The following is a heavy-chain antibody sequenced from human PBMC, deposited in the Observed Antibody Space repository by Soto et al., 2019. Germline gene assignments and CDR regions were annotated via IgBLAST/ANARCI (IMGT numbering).Heavy chain of an antibody. CDR3: ARYSGYGLVEYYYYMDV. V-gene: IGHV1-18*01. J-gene: IGHJ6*03. Sequence: ASVKVSCKASGYTFTSYGISWVRQAPGQGLEWMGWISAYNGNTNYAQKLQGRVTMTTDTSTSTAYMELRSLRSDDTAVYYCARYSGYGLVEYYYYMDVWGKGTTVTVSS. D-gene: IGHD5-12*01. CDR2: ISAYNGNT. CDR1: GYTFTSYG.